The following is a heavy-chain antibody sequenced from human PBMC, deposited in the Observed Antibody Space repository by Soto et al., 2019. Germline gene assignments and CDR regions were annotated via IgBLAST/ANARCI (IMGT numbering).Heavy chain of an antibody. CDR3: ARASLEGWFDP. J-gene: IGHJ5*02. Sequence: TSETLSLTCAVYGGSFSGYYWSWSRQPPGKGLEWIGEINHSGSTNYNPSLKSRVTISVDTSKNQFSLKLSSVTAADTAVYYCARASLEGWFDPWGQGTLVTVSS. CDR2: INHSGST. CDR1: GGSFSGYY. V-gene: IGHV4-34*01.